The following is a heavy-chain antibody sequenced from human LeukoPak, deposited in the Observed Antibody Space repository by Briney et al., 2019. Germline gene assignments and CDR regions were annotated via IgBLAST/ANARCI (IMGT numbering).Heavy chain of an antibody. J-gene: IGHJ4*02. CDR1: GFTFSSYS. D-gene: IGHD2-2*01. Sequence: GGSLRLSCAASGFTFSSYSMNWVRQAPGKGLERVSYISKSSDRIYHADSVKGRFTFSRDNAKNSLYLQMDSLRAEDTAVYYCARDLLNDEGSSYFFDQWGQGTLVTVSS. CDR3: ARDLLNDEGSSYFFDQ. CDR2: ISKSSDRI. V-gene: IGHV3-48*04.